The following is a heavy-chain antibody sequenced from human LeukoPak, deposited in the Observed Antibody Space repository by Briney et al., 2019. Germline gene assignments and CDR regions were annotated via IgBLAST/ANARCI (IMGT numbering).Heavy chain of an antibody. CDR3: ARLIGRGLYY. V-gene: IGHV5-51*01. D-gene: IGHD1-20*01. Sequence: GESLKISCKGFGYSFTSYWIGWVRQMPGKGLEWVEVLYPGVSNTRYSPSFKGQVTIPGDKFISTAYLQWSSLKASDTAMYYCARLIGRGLYYWGQGTLVTVSS. J-gene: IGHJ4*02. CDR2: LYPGVSNT. CDR1: GYSFTSYW.